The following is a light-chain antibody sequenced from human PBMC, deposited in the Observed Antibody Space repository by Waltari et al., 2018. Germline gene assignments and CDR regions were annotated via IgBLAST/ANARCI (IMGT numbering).Light chain of an antibody. CDR1: KLGAKH. CDR2: QDN. Sequence: SYELTQPPSVSVSPRQTAFITRSGAKLGAKHTSLYQQKPGQSPLLIVYQDNKRPSGIPERFSGSNSGNTATLTITETQPLDEADYFCQAWDATSVIFGGGTKLTVL. CDR3: QAWDATSVI. J-gene: IGLJ2*01. V-gene: IGLV3-1*01.